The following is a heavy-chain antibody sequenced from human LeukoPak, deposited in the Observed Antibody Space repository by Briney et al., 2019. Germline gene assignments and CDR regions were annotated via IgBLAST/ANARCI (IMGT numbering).Heavy chain of an antibody. J-gene: IGHJ4*02. V-gene: IGHV3-30*04. Sequence: GGSLRLSCAAPGFTFSNYAMHWVRQAPGKGLEWVALISYDGRKKNSADAVKGRFTTSSKDSKNTLYLQMNSMRVEDTAVYYCARLKAVAGTAYYFDYWGQGTLVTVSS. CDR2: ISYDGRKK. CDR1: GFTFSNYA. CDR3: ARLKAVAGTAYYFDY. D-gene: IGHD6-19*01.